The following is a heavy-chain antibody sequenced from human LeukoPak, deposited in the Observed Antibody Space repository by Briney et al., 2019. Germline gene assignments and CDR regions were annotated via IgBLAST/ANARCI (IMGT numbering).Heavy chain of an antibody. CDR1: GYTLTELS. CDR2: FDPEDGET. D-gene: IGHD4-17*01. CDR3: ATGTTVTTWGAFDI. Sequence: ASAKVSCKVSGYTLTELSMHWVRQAPGKGLEWMGGFDPEDGETIYAQKFQGRVTMTEDTSTDTAYMELSSLRSEDTAVYYCATGTTVTTWGAFDIWGQRTMVTVSS. V-gene: IGHV1-24*01. J-gene: IGHJ3*02.